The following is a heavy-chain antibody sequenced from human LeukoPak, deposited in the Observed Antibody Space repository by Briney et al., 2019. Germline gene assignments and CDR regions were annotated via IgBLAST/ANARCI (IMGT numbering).Heavy chain of an antibody. D-gene: IGHD3-22*01. V-gene: IGHV1-69*13. CDR1: GGTFSTYV. CDR2: ITPIFGTA. Sequence: SVKVSCKASGGTFSTYVISRVRQASGQGLEWMGGITPIFGTAKYAQKFQGRVTITADESTSTAYMELSSLRSEDTAVYYCARDAAIYDSSGYYYLWWGQGTLVTVSS. CDR3: ARDAAIYDSSGYYYLW. J-gene: IGHJ4*02.